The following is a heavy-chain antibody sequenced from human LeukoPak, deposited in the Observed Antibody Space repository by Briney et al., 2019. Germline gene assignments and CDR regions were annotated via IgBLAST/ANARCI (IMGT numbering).Heavy chain of an antibody. CDR1: GFTFSSYE. CDR3: ARERGYGDYSSFYYYYYMDV. J-gene: IGHJ6*03. V-gene: IGHV3-48*03. Sequence: GGSLRLSCAASGFTFSSYEMNCVRPAPGRGLEGVSYICSSGSTIYYADSVKGRFTISRDNAKNSLYLQMNSLRAEDTAVYYCARERGYGDYSSFYYYYYMDVWGKGTTVTISS. CDR2: ICSSGSTI. D-gene: IGHD4-17*01.